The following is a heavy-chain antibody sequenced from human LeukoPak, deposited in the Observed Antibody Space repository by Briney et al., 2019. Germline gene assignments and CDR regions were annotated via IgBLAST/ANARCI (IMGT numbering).Heavy chain of an antibody. CDR3: ARDATAHWEY. V-gene: IGHV4-59*01. CDR2: ISYSGAT. CDR1: GGSISSYY. J-gene: IGHJ4*02. D-gene: IGHD1-26*01. Sequence: SETLSLTCTVSGGSISSYYWSWIRQPPGKGLEWIGYISYSGATTYNPSLKSRVTISLDMSKNQFSLKLSSVTAADTAVYYCARDATAHWEYWGQGTLVTVSS.